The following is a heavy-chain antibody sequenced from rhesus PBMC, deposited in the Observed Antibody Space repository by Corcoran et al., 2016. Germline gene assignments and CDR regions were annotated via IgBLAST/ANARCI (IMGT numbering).Heavy chain of an antibody. J-gene: IGHJ6*01. CDR2: IYWDDDK. Sequence: QVTLKESGPALVKPTQTLTLTCTFSGFSLSTSGMGVGWIRQPPGKTLEWVDHIYWDDDKRYSTSLKSRLTISKDTSKNQVVLTMTNMDPVDTATYYCARSRDYNFWSGYYPYGLDSWGQGVVVTVSS. D-gene: IGHD3-3*01. CDR1: GFSLSTSGMG. V-gene: IGHV2-1*01. CDR3: ARSRDYNFWSGYYPYGLDS.